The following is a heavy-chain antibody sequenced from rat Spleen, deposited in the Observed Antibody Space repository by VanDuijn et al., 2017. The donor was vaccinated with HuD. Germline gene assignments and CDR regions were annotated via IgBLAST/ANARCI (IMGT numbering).Heavy chain of an antibody. CDR1: GFTFSDYY. CDR2: ISYDGIST. J-gene: IGHJ4*01. V-gene: IGHV5-29*01. Sequence: EVQLVESDGGLVQPGRSLKLSCAASGFTFSDYYMAWVRQAPTKGLEWVATISYDGISTYYRDSVRGRFSISSDNAKSTLYLQMDSLRSEDTATYYCARVDGYYRTMDAWGQGASVTVSS. CDR3: ARVDGYYRTMDA. D-gene: IGHD1-12*03.